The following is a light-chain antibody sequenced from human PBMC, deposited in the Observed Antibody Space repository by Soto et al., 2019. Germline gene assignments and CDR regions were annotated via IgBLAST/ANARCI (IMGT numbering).Light chain of an antibody. V-gene: IGLV1-44*01. CDR3: ATWDDSLNGL. Sequence: QSVLTQPPSASGTPGQRVTISCSGRSSNIGSNAVNWYQQLPGTAPKLLIYSNNQRPSGVPDRFSGSKSGTSASLAISGLKSEDEADYYCATWDDSLNGLFGGGTKLTVL. J-gene: IGLJ2*01. CDR1: SSNIGSNA. CDR2: SNN.